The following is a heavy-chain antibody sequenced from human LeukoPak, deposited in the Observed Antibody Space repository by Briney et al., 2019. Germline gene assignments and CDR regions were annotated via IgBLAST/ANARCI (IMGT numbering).Heavy chain of an antibody. D-gene: IGHD6-13*01. V-gene: IGHV3-33*01. Sequence: GGSLRLSCAASGFTFSDYAMHWVRQVPGKGLEWVAVIWYDGSNKYHADSVKGRFTISRGNSKNTLYLEMNSLKVEDTAVYYFAREGKAAGTSGWIDPWGQGTLVTVSS. CDR2: IWYDGSNK. CDR3: AREGKAAGTSGWIDP. CDR1: GFTFSDYA. J-gene: IGHJ5*02.